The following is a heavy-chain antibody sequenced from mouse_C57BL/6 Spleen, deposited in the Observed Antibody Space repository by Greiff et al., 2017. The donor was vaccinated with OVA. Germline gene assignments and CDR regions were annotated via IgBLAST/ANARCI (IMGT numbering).Heavy chain of an antibody. CDR3: ALYYDYRRYYAMDY. J-gene: IGHJ4*01. Sequence: EVQLQQSGPELVKPGASVKISCKASGYSFTGYYMNWVKQSPEKSLEWIGEINPSTGGTTYNQKFKAKATLTVDKSSSTAYMQLKSPTSEDSAVYYCALYYDYRRYYAMDYWGQGTSVTVSS. CDR2: INPSTGGT. D-gene: IGHD2-4*01. V-gene: IGHV1-42*01. CDR1: GYSFTGYY.